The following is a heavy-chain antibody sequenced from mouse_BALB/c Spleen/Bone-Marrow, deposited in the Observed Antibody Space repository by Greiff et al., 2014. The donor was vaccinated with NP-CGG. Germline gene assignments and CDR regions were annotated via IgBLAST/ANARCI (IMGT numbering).Heavy chain of an antibody. CDR1: GFTFSSFG. CDR2: ISSGSSTI. V-gene: IGHV5-17*02. CDR3: ASRAY. Sequence: VQLQQSGGGLVQPGGSRKLSCAASGFTFSSFGMHWARQAPEKGLEWVAYISSGSSTIYYADTVKGRFTISRDNPKNTLFLQMTSLRSEDTAMYYCASRAYWGQGTLVTVSA. J-gene: IGHJ3*01.